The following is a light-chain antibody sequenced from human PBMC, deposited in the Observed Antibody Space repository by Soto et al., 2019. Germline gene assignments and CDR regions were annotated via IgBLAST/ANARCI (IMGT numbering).Light chain of an antibody. CDR2: GNN. V-gene: IGLV1-51*01. J-gene: IGLJ2*01. CDR1: SSNIGTNY. Sequence: QSVLTQPPSVSAAPGQKVTISCSGSSSNIGTNYVSWYQQLPGTAPKLLIYGNNKRPSGIPDRFSGSKSGTSATLGITGLQTGDEADYYCGTWDSSLSAEVFGGGTKLTVL. CDR3: GTWDSSLSAEV.